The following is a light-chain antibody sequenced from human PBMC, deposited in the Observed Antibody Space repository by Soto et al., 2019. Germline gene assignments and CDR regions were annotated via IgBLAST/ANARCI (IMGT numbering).Light chain of an antibody. CDR1: QSISTY. J-gene: IGKJ2*01. CDR3: QQSHSSPYT. Sequence: DIQMTQSPSSLSASVGDRVTITCRASQSISTYLHWYQHKSGKAPNLLIYGASRLQSGVPSRFSGSGSGTDFTLTINSLQPEDFATYYCQQSHSSPYTFGQGTKMEIK. CDR2: GAS. V-gene: IGKV1-39*01.